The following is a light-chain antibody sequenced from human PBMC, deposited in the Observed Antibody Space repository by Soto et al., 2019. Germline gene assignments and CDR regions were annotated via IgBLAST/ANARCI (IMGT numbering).Light chain of an antibody. CDR1: SSNIGSYT. V-gene: IGLV1-44*01. CDR2: SYT. Sequence: QAVVTQPPSASGTPGQRVTISCSGSSSNIGSYTVNWYQQLPGTAPKLLIYSYTQRPSGVPDRFSGSKFGTSASLAISGLQSEDEAYYYCAAWDDSLSGWVFGGGTKLTVL. CDR3: AAWDDSLSGWV. J-gene: IGLJ3*02.